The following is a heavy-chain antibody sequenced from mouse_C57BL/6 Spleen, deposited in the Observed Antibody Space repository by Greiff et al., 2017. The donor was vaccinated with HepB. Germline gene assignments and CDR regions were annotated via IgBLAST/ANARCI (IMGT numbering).Heavy chain of an antibody. Sequence: QVQLQQPGAELVKPGASVKLSCKASGYTFTSYWMQWVKQRPGQGLEWIGEIDPSDSDTNYNQKFKGKATLTVDTSSSTAYMQLSSLTSEDSAVYYCARRWLLGYFDVWGTGTTVTVSS. CDR1: GYTFTSYW. V-gene: IGHV1-50*01. CDR2: IDPSDSDT. D-gene: IGHD2-3*01. J-gene: IGHJ1*03. CDR3: ARRWLLGYFDV.